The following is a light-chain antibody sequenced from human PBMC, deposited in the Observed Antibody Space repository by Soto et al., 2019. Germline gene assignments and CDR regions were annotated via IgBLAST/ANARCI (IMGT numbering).Light chain of an antibody. CDR2: AAS. Sequence: DIQMTQSPSTLSASVGDRFTLTFLASQSISSWLAWYQQKPGKAPKXXSFAASSLQSGVPSRVSGSRSGPEFTLTISSLKPEDFATYYCQQSYSSPPTFGQGTKVDIK. CDR1: QSISSW. J-gene: IGKJ1*01. CDR3: QQSYSSPPT. V-gene: IGKV1-39*01.